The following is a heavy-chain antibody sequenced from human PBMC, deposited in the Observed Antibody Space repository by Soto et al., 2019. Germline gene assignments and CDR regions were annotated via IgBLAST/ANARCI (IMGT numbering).Heavy chain of an antibody. V-gene: IGHV4-59*01. D-gene: IGHD2-2*01. CDR3: ARDGRPSIGYCSSTSGAYNWFDP. J-gene: IGHJ5*02. CDR2: IYYSGSS. Sequence: SETRSLTCTVSGGSLSSYYCIWIRPPAGRGLYWIAQIYYSGSSNSNPSRKSPVTRSVDTSEHQFSLKLRSVTAAHTAEYSWARDGRPSIGYCSSTSGAYNWFDPWGQGTLVTVSS. CDR1: GGSLSSYY.